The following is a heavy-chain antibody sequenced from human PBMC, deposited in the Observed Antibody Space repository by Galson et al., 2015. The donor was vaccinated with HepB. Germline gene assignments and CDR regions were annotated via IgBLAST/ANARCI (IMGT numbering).Heavy chain of an antibody. Sequence: SLRLSCAASGFTFSSYAMHWVRQAPGKGLEWVAVISYDGSNKYYADSVKGRFTISRDNSKNTLYLQMNSLRAEDTAVYYCARDRLLYDAFDIWGQGTMVTVSS. CDR3: ARDRLLYDAFDI. D-gene: IGHD2-15*01. V-gene: IGHV3-30*04. CDR2: ISYDGSNK. J-gene: IGHJ3*02. CDR1: GFTFSSYA.